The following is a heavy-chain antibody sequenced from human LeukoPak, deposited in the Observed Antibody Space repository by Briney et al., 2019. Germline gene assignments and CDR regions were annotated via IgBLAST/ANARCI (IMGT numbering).Heavy chain of an antibody. CDR3: ARDRLEYYDSSGYYYDYYYGMDV. V-gene: IGHV1-18*01. CDR1: GYTFTSYG. CDR2: ISAYNGNT. D-gene: IGHD3-22*01. Sequence: AASVKVFCKASGYTFTSYGISWVRQAPRQGLEWMGWISAYNGNTNYAQKLQGRVTMTTDTSTSTAYMELRSLRSDDTAVYYCARDRLEYYDSSGYYYDYYYGMDVWGQGTTVTVSS. J-gene: IGHJ6*02.